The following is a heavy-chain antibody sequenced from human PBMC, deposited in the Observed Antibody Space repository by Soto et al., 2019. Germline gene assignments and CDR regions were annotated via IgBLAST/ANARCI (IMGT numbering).Heavy chain of an antibody. CDR2: IKSKTDGGTT. CDR3: TTGPYYDILTGYNPDYYYYGMDV. CDR1: GFTFSNAW. Sequence: PGGSLRLSCAASGFTFSNAWMNWVRQAPGKGLEWVGRIKSKTDGGTTDYAAPVKGRFTISRDDSKNTLYLQMNSLKTEDTAVYYCTTGPYYDILTGYNPDYYYYGMDVWGQGTTVTVSS. D-gene: IGHD3-9*01. J-gene: IGHJ6*02. V-gene: IGHV3-15*07.